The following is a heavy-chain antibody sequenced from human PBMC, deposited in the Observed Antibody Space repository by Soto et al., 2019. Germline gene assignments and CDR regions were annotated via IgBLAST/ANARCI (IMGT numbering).Heavy chain of an antibody. CDR1: GFTLSIYS. J-gene: IGHJ6*02. Sequence: EVPLVESGGGLIQGGGSVRLSCAASGFTLSIYSMNWVRQAPRKGLEWLSYISGDGNSIYYADSVKGRFTISRDNAKNALYLQMNSLRDEDTAVYYCARGFDLQYGLDVWGQGTTVTVSS. CDR2: ISGDGNSI. D-gene: IGHD3-10*01. CDR3: ARGFDLQYGLDV. V-gene: IGHV3-48*02.